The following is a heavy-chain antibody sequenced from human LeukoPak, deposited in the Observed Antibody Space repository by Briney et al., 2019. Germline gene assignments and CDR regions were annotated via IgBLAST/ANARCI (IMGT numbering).Heavy chain of an antibody. CDR2: IIPIFGTA. V-gene: IGHV1-69*13. Sequence: ASVKVSCKASGGTFSSYAISWVRQAPGQGLGWMGGIIPIFGTANYAQKFQGRVTITADESTSTAYMELSSLRSEDTAVYYCARESRYFDYAPFDYWGQGTLVTVSS. CDR1: GGTFSSYA. CDR3: ARESRYFDYAPFDY. D-gene: IGHD3-9*01. J-gene: IGHJ4*02.